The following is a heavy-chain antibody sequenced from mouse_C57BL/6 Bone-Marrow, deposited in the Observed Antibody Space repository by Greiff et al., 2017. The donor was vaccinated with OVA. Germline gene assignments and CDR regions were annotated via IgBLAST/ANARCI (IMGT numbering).Heavy chain of an antibody. J-gene: IGHJ4*01. Sequence: VQLQQPGAELVRPGSSVKLSCKASGYTFTSYWKHWVKQRPIQGLEWIGNIDPSDSETHYNQKFKDKATLTVDKSSSTAYMQLSSLTSEDSAVYYCARLGSSYAMDYWGQGTSVTVSS. CDR1: GYTFTSYW. V-gene: IGHV1-52*01. CDR2: IDPSDSET. CDR3: ARLGSSYAMDY.